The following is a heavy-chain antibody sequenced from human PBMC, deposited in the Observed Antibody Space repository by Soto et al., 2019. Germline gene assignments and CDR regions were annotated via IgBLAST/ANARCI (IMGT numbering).Heavy chain of an antibody. CDR2: MYYSGST. D-gene: IGHD3-22*01. J-gene: IGHJ5*02. V-gene: IGHV4-61*01. Sequence: QVQLQESGPGLVKPSETLSLTCTVSGGSVSSGSYYWSWIRQPPGKGLEWIGYMYYSGSTNYNPSLKSRVTISVDTSKNRFSLKLSSVTAADTAVYYCARDLRYYDSSGYYGAVWFDPWGQGTLVTVSS. CDR1: GGSVSSGSYY. CDR3: ARDLRYYDSSGYYGAVWFDP.